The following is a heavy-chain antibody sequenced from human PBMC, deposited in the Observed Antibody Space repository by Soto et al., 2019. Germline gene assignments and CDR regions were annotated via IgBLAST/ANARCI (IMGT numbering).Heavy chain of an antibody. CDR2: IYYSGST. D-gene: IGHD3-10*01. Sequence: SETLSLTCTVSGGSISSSSYYWGWIRQPPGKGLEWIGSIYYSGSTYYNPSLKSRVTISVDTSKNQFSLKLSSVTAADTAVYYCARRQFHYGSGSYFDYWGQGTLVTVSS. J-gene: IGHJ4*02. CDR3: ARRQFHYGSGSYFDY. CDR1: GGSISSSSYY. V-gene: IGHV4-39*01.